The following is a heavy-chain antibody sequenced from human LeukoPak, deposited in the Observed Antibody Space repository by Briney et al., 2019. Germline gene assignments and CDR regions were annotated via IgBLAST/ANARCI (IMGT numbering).Heavy chain of an antibody. J-gene: IGHJ4*02. CDR1: GFTFSSYA. CDR2: ISGNGGYT. V-gene: IGHV3-23*01. D-gene: IGHD5-24*01. CDR3: AKGNNGCHDS. Sequence: GGSLRLSCAASGFTFSSYAMSWVRQAPGKGLEWVSSISGNGGYTYHADSVKGRFTISGDNSKNTLYRQMNSLRAEDAAVYYCAKGNNGCHDSWGQGTLVTVSS.